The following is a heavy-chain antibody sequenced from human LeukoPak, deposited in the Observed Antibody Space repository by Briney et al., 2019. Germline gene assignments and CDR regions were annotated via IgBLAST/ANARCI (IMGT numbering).Heavy chain of an antibody. CDR3: ARAVGYYYDSSGYEFDY. J-gene: IGHJ4*02. Sequence: GGSLRLSCVGCGLSIGNYAMTWVRQAPGKGLEWVSSITVNGGTTKYADSVRGRFTVSRDNSRNTVFLQMDSLRAEDTALYYCARAVGYYYDSSGYEFDYWGQGTLVTVSS. CDR2: ITVNGGTT. CDR1: GLSIGNYA. D-gene: IGHD3-22*01. V-gene: IGHV3-23*01.